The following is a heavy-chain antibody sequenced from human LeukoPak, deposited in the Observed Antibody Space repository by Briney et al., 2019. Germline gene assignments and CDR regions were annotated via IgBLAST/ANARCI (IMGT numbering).Heavy chain of an antibody. Sequence: SQTLSLTCTVSGGSISSGSYYWSWIRQPAGKGLEWIGRIYTSGSTNYNPSLKSRVTISVDTSKNQFSLKLSSVTAADTAVYYCARSVRTIFGVVTTPGFDYWGQGTLVTVSS. V-gene: IGHV4-61*02. CDR1: GGSISSGSYY. J-gene: IGHJ4*02. CDR2: IYTSGST. CDR3: ARSVRTIFGVVTTPGFDY. D-gene: IGHD3-3*01.